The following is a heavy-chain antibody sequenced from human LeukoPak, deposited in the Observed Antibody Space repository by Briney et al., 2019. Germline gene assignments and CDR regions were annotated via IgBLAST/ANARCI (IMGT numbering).Heavy chain of an antibody. CDR3: ARSRSKAAAGKAAFDY. V-gene: IGHV1-69*13. J-gene: IGHJ4*02. D-gene: IGHD6-13*01. CDR2: IIPIFGTA. Sequence: SVKVSCKASGGTFSSYAISWVRQAPGQGLEWMGGIIPIFGTANYAQKFQGRVTITADESTSTAYMELSSLRSEDTAVYYCARSRSKAAAGKAAFDYWGQGTLVTVSS. CDR1: GGTFSSYA.